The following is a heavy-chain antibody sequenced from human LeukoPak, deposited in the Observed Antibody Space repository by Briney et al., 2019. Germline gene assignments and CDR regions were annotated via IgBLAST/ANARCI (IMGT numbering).Heavy chain of an antibody. J-gene: IGHJ5*02. CDR1: GDSISSNY. Sequence: PSETLSLTCTVSGDSISSNYWSWIRQPAGKGLEWIARTHPSGSTDYNPSLESRVTISVDTSKNQFSLKLTSVTAADTAVYYCARDRGGSSWYNWLDAWGQGTLVTVSS. D-gene: IGHD6-13*01. CDR3: ARDRGGSSWYNWLDA. CDR2: THPSGST. V-gene: IGHV4-4*07.